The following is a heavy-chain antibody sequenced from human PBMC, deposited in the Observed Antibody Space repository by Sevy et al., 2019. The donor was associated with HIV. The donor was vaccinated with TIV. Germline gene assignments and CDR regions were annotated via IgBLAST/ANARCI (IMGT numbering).Heavy chain of an antibody. Sequence: GGSLRLSCAASGFTFSSYAISWVRQAPGKGLEWVSAISGSGGSTYYADSVKGRFTISRDNSKNTLYLQMNSLRAEDTAVYYCANEKYSSSWVYWGQGTLVTVSS. CDR2: ISGSGGST. CDR1: GFTFSSYA. D-gene: IGHD6-13*01. V-gene: IGHV3-23*01. CDR3: ANEKYSSSWVY. J-gene: IGHJ4*02.